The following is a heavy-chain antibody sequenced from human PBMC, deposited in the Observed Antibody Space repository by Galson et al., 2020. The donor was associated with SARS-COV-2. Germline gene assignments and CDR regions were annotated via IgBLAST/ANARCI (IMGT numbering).Heavy chain of an antibody. Sequence: SETLSLTCTVSGGSISSSSYYWGWIRQPPGKGLEWIGSIYYSGSTYYNPSLKSRVTISVDTSKNQFSLKLSSVTAADTAVYYCTYYDFWSGYHMDVGGKGTTVTVSS. CDR2: IYYSGST. V-gene: IGHV4-39*07. J-gene: IGHJ6*03. D-gene: IGHD3-3*01. CDR1: GGSISSSSYY. CDR3: TYYDFWSGYHMDV.